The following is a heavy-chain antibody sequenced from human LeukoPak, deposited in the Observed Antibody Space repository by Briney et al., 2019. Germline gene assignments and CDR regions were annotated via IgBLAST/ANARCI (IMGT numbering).Heavy chain of an antibody. CDR1: GFTFSSYS. D-gene: IGHD2-2*01. CDR3: AREVAAAFDY. Sequence: GGSLRLSCAASGFTFSSYSMNWVRQAPGKGLEWVAVISYDGSNKYYADFVKGRFTISRDNSKNTLYLQMNSLRAEDTAVYYCAREVAAAFDYWGQGTLVTVSS. J-gene: IGHJ4*02. CDR2: ISYDGSNK. V-gene: IGHV3-30*03.